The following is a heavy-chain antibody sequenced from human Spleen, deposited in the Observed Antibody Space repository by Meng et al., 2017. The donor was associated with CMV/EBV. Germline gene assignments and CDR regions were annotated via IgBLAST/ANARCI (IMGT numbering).Heavy chain of an antibody. Sequence: GESLKISCAASGFTFSDHYMDWVRQAPGKGLEWVGRTRNKANSYTTEYAASVKGRLTISRDDSKNSLYLQMNSLKTEDTAVYYCAVLIVGATYWGQGTLATVSS. D-gene: IGHD1-26*01. CDR3: AVLIVGATY. V-gene: IGHV3-72*01. CDR2: TRNKANSYTT. CDR1: GFTFSDHY. J-gene: IGHJ4*02.